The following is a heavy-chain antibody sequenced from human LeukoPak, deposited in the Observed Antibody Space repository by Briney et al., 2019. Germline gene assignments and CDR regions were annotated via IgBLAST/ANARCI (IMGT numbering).Heavy chain of an antibody. CDR2: ISSSSYI. CDR1: GFTFSSYS. J-gene: IGHJ4*02. CDR3: ARAPHYDILTGYCYFDY. D-gene: IGHD3-9*01. V-gene: IGHV3-21*01. Sequence: PGGSLRLSCAASGFTFSSYSMNWVRQAPGKGLEWVSSISSSSYIYYADSVKGRFTTSRDNAKNSLYLQMNSLRAEDTAVYYCARAPHYDILTGYCYFDYWGQGTLVTVSS.